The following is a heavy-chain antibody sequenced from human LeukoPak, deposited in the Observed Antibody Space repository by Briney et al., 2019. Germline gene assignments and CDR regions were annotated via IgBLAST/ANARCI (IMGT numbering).Heavy chain of an antibody. J-gene: IGHJ3*02. D-gene: IGHD3-10*01. Sequence: PSETLSLTCTVSGGSISSYYWSWIRQPPGKGLEWIGYIYYSGSTNYNPSLKSRVTISVDTSKIQFSLKLSSVTAADTAVYYCARLQPHYYGSGTYYKTDAFDIWGQGTMVTVSS. V-gene: IGHV4-59*08. CDR3: ARLQPHYYGSGTYYKTDAFDI. CDR1: GGSISSYY. CDR2: IYYSGST.